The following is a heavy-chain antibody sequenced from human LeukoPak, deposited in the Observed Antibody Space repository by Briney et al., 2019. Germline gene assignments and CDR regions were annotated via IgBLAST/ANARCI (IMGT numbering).Heavy chain of an antibody. Sequence: PSETLSLTCTVSGGSISGSAYYWGWIRQPPGKGLEWIGSIYYSGSTYYNPSLKSRVTISVDTSKNQFSLKLSSVTAADTAVYYCAWGHYDSSGYPWWYWGQGTLVTVSS. CDR2: IYYSGST. J-gene: IGHJ4*02. V-gene: IGHV4-39*07. CDR1: GGSISGSAYY. D-gene: IGHD3-22*01. CDR3: AWGHYDSSGYPWWY.